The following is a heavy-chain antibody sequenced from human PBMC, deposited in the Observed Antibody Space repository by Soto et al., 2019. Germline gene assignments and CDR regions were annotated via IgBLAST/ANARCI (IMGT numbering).Heavy chain of an antibody. J-gene: IGHJ4*01. D-gene: IGHD1-20*01. CDR2: IYSGGSI. CDR3: AKGRDPKYNIPEPLDY. CDR1: GFTVSNNY. V-gene: IGHV3-66*01. Sequence: GGSLRLSCAASGFTVSNNYMSWVRQAPGKGLQWLSVIYSGGSIFYANSVKGRFTISRDNYRNTPFLQMNNLRPEDTAVYFCAKGRDPKYNIPEPLDYWGQGTVVTVSS.